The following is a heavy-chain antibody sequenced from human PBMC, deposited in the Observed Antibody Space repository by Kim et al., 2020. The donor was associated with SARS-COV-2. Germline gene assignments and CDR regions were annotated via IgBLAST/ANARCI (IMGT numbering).Heavy chain of an antibody. J-gene: IGHJ5*02. Sequence: RGDTNHNPTLKRRVTISIDTSKKPFSLKMTSVTAADTAVYYCARGITIFEAWGQGTLVTVSS. V-gene: IGHV4-34*13. CDR2: RGDT. CDR3: ARGITIFEA. D-gene: IGHD3-3*01.